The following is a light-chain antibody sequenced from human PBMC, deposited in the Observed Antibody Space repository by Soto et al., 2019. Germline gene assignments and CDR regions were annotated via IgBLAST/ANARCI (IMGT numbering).Light chain of an antibody. Sequence: DIQMTQSPSTLSASVGDRVTITCRASQNIDYWLAWLQQKPGKAPKFMIYKASSLESGVPSRFSGSGSGTEFTLTISSLQPDDFGNYICQQYKRYPWTFGQGTKVEIK. J-gene: IGKJ1*01. CDR1: QNIDYW. CDR2: KAS. V-gene: IGKV1-5*03. CDR3: QQYKRYPWT.